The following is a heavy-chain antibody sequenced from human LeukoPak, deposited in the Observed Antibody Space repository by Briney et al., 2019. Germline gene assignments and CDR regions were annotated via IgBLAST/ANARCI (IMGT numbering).Heavy chain of an antibody. CDR3: ARSGGGDCYPFDY. D-gene: IGHD2-21*02. CDR1: GYSISTGYY. CDR2: IYHSGRT. J-gene: IGHJ4*02. V-gene: IGHV4-38-2*01. Sequence: PSDTLSLSCAVSGYSISTGYYWGWIRQPPGKGLEWIGSIYHSGRTYYNPSLKSRVTISVDTSKNQFSLKLSSVTAADTAVYYCARSGGGDCYPFDYWGQGTLVTVSS.